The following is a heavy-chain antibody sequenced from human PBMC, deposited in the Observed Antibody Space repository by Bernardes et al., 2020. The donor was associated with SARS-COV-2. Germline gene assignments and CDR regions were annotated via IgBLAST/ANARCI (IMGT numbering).Heavy chain of an antibody. Sequence: GAFLKISCHGSGYNFHNYWIGWVRQMSGEGLEWLGSIFPGDSETKYSPSLEGQVTISADTSISTVYLQWNSLKTSDTAMYYCVRPKNAPLGHGFDYWGQGTRVIVTS. J-gene: IGHJ4*02. CDR3: VRPKNAPLGHGFDY. CDR2: IFPGDSET. D-gene: IGHD3-16*01. CDR1: GYNFHNYW. V-gene: IGHV5-51*01.